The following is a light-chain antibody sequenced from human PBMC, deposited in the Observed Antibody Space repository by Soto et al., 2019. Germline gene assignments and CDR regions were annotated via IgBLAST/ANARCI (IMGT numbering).Light chain of an antibody. Sequence: DIQLTQSPSSLSASVGDRVPITCRASQSISNSLNWYQQKPGKAPKLLIYDASNLQTGVPSRFSGRGSGTDFTFTISSLQPDDSGTYYCQQYDDLPITFGQGTRLEIK. V-gene: IGKV1-33*01. CDR2: DAS. J-gene: IGKJ5*01. CDR3: QQYDDLPIT. CDR1: QSISNS.